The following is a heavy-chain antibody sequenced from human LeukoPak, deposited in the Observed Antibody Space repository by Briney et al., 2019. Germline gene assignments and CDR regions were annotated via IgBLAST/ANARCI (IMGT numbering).Heavy chain of an antibody. CDR2: VSGSGGST. CDR3: AKDSGAYSSGSYRY. V-gene: IGHV3-23*01. CDR1: GFTFSTYA. J-gene: IGHJ4*02. D-gene: IGHD6-19*01. Sequence: GGSLRLSCAASGFTFSTYAMSWVRQAPGKGLEWVSAVSGSGGSTYYAESVKGRFTISRDNSENTLHLQMNSLRVEDTAVYFCAKDSGAYSSGSYRYWGQGTLVTVSS.